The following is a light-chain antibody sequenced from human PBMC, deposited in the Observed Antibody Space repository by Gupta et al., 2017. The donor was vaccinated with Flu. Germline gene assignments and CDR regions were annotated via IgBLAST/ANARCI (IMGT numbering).Light chain of an antibody. V-gene: IGLV2-14*01. Sequence: HSALTQPASVSWSPGQPLPISCTGTSSDVGGSDYVSWYQQHPGKAPKLIIYDVSNRPSGVSSRFSCSTSDNTASLTISRLQSEDEADYYCSSYTNSSTFYVFGTGTKVTVL. J-gene: IGLJ1*01. CDR1: SSDVGGSDY. CDR2: DVS. CDR3: SSYTNSSTFYV.